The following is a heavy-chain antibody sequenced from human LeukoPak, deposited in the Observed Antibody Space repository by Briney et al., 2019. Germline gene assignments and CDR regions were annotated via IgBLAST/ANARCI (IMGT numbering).Heavy chain of an antibody. V-gene: IGHV4-30-2*01. D-gene: IGHD6-13*01. CDR1: GGSISSGGYY. Sequence: SQTLSLTCVVPGGSISSGGYYWSWIRQPPGKGLEWIGFIYHSGSTYYNPSLNSRVTISVDTSKNQFSLKLTSVTAADTAVYYCASRYSSSWYYLDYWGQGSLVTVSS. J-gene: IGHJ4*02. CDR3: ASRYSSSWYYLDY. CDR2: IYHSGST.